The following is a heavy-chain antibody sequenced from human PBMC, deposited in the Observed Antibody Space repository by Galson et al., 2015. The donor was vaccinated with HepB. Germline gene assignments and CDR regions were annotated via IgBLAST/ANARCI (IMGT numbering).Heavy chain of an antibody. V-gene: IGHV3-53*01. D-gene: IGHD2-2*01. CDR1: GFTFSIQS. J-gene: IGHJ4*02. CDR2: IYNGDRT. CDR3: ARDLPGTTAGMLF. Sequence: SLRLSCAASGFTFSIQSMSWVRQAPGKGLEWVSVIYNGDRTYYADSVRGRFTISRDISKNTLSLQMNSLRVEDTAVYYCARDLPGTTAGMLFWGQGTLVTVSS.